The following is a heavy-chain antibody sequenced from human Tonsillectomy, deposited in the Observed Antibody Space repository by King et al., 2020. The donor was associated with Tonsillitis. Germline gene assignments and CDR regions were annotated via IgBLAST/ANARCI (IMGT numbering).Heavy chain of an antibody. CDR2: NYYSGST. V-gene: IGHV4-59*08. CDR3: ARAHSSGRIFDC. Sequence: QLQESGPGLVKPSETLSLTCTVSGGSISSYYWSWIRQPPGKGLEWIGYNYYSGSTNYNTPLKSRVTISVDTSKNQFSLTLSAVTAADTAVYYCARAHSSGRIFDCWGQGTLVTVSS. CDR1: GGSISSYY. D-gene: IGHD6-19*01. J-gene: IGHJ4*02.